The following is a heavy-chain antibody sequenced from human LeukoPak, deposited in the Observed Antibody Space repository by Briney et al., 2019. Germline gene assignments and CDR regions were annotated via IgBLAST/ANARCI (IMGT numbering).Heavy chain of an antibody. V-gene: IGHV3-13*01. D-gene: IGHD1-14*01. Sequence: PGGSLRLSCAASGFTFSSYAMSWVRQATGKGLEWVSAIGTAGDTYYPGPVKGRFTISRENAKNSSYLQMNSLRAGDTAVYYCARWGTHLYYFDYWGQGTLVTVSS. CDR3: ARWGTHLYYFDY. J-gene: IGHJ4*02. CDR1: GFTFSSYA. CDR2: IGTAGDT.